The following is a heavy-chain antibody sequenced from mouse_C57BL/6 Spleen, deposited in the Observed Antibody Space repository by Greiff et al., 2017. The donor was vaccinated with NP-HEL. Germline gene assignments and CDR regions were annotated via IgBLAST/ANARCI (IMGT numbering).Heavy chain of an antibody. CDR2: IYPGDGDT. D-gene: IGHD1-1*01. CDR1: GYAFSSSW. J-gene: IGHJ4*01. V-gene: IGHV1-82*01. Sequence: QVQLQQSGPELVKPGASVKISCKASGYAFSSSWMNWVKQRPGKGLEWIGRIYPGDGDTNYNGKFKGKATLTADKSSSTAYMQLSSLTSEDSAVYFCARKSTTVVATDAMDYWGQGTSVTVSS. CDR3: ARKSTTVVATDAMDY.